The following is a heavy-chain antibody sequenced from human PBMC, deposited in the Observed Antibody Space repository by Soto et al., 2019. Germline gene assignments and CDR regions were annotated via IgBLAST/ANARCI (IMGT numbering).Heavy chain of an antibody. CDR1: GGSISSYY. CDR3: ARGRWGYYYYYGMDV. CDR2: IYYSGST. J-gene: IGHJ6*02. V-gene: IGHV4-59*01. Sequence: PSETLSLTCTVSGGSISSYYWSWIRQPPGKGLEWIGYIYYSGSTNYNPSLKSRVTISVDTSKNQFSLKLSSVTAADTAVYYCARGRWGYYYYYGMDVWGQGTTVTVSS. D-gene: IGHD1-26*01.